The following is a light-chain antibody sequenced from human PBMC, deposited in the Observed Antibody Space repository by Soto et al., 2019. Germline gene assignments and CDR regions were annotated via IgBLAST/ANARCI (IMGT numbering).Light chain of an antibody. J-gene: IGKJ4*01. CDR1: QDISNY. CDR2: DAS. Sequence: DIQMTQSPSSPSASVGDRVTITCQASQDISNYLNWYQQKPGKAPKLLIYDASNLETGVPSRFSGSGSGTDFTFTISSLQPEDIATYYCQQYDNLPVGGGTKVDIK. CDR3: QQYDNLP. V-gene: IGKV1-33*01.